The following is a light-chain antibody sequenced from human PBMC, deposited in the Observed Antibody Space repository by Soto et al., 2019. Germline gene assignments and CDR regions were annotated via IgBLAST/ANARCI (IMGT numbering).Light chain of an antibody. V-gene: IGKV3-20*01. CDR1: QSLNSGS. J-gene: IGKJ1*01. CDR3: QQYGSLLWT. CDR2: VAS. Sequence: EIVLPQSPGTLSLSPGVRATLSCRASQSLNSGSLAWYQQKPGQAPRLRIYVASTMATGIPDRFSGGGSGADFSLTFSTLETEDFAVDYDQQYGSLLWTFGQGTKVEIK.